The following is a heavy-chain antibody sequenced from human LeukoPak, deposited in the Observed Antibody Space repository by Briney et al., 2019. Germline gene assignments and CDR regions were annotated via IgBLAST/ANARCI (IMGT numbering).Heavy chain of an antibody. Sequence: GESLKISCKGSGYSFTSYWTGWVRQMPGKGLEWMGIIYPGDSDTRYSPSFQGQVTISADKSISTAYLQWSSLKASDTAMYYCARRNYYDSSGYYFDYWGQGTLVTVSS. V-gene: IGHV5-51*01. D-gene: IGHD3-22*01. CDR2: IYPGDSDT. CDR3: ARRNYYDSSGYYFDY. J-gene: IGHJ4*02. CDR1: GYSFTSYW.